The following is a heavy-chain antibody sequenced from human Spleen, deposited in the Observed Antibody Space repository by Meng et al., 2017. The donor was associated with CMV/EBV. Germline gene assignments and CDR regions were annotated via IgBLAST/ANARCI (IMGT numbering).Heavy chain of an antibody. CDR1: GVTFNSYT. CDR3: ARLGNDAFDI. V-gene: IGHV1-69*05. Sequence: SVQVSCKASGVTFNSYTIAWLRLLPGQGLEWVGGVIPIFGDTEYSEKFQGRVTITTDESTSTAYMQLSSLRSEDTAVYYCARLGNDAFDIWGQGTMVTVSS. J-gene: IGHJ3*02. CDR2: VIPIFGDT.